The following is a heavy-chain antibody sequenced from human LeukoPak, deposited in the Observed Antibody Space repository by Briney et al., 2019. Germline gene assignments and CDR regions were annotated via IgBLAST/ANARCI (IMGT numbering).Heavy chain of an antibody. CDR2: IYSGGST. CDR3: ARERYCSTTSCSFIDS. J-gene: IGHJ4*02. V-gene: IGHV3-53*01. Sequence: GGSLRLSCAASGFTVSSNFMSWVRQAPGKGLEWVSVIYSGGSTYYADSVKGRFTVSRDNSKNTLYLQMNSLRAEDTAVYYCARERYCSTTSCSFIDSWGQGTLVTVSS. CDR1: GFTVSSNF. D-gene: IGHD2-2*01.